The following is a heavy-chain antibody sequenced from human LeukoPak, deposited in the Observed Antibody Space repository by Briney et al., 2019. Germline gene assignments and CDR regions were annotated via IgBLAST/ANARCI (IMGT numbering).Heavy chain of an antibody. Sequence: ASVKVSCKASGYTFTNYAMHWVRQAPGQRLEWMGWINTGHGNTKYSQEFQGRVTITRDTSASTAYLDLSSLRSEDMAVYYCARDPGTMVRGSRRGYDGKYYYMDVWGKGTTVTISS. V-gene: IGHV1-3*03. CDR2: INTGHGNT. CDR3: ARDPGTMVRGSRRGYDGKYYYMDV. J-gene: IGHJ6*03. D-gene: IGHD3-10*01. CDR1: GYTFTNYA.